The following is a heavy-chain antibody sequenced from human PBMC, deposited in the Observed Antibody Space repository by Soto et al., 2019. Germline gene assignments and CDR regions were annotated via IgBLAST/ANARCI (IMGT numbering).Heavy chain of an antibody. J-gene: IGHJ4*02. CDR1: GFRFSSYG. D-gene: IGHD3-22*01. Sequence: PGGSLRLSCAASGFRFSSYGMHWVRQAPGKGLEWVAVIWYDGSNKYYADSVKGRFTISRDNSKNTLYLQMNSLRAEDTAVYYCARVAPPYYYDSSGYSFDYWGQGTLVTVSS. CDR3: ARVAPPYYYDSSGYSFDY. CDR2: IWYDGSNK. V-gene: IGHV3-33*08.